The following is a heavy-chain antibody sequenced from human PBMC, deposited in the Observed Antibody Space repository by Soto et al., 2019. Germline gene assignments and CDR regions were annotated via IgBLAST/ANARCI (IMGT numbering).Heavy chain of an antibody. D-gene: IGHD6-13*01. CDR3: TTNLIAAAGPFDY. CDR1: GFTFSSYS. V-gene: IGHV3-15*01. CDR2: IKSKTDGGTT. J-gene: IGHJ4*02. Sequence: GGSLRLSCAASGFTFSSYSMNWVRQAPGKGLEWVGRIKSKTDGGTTDYAAPVKGRFTISRDDSKNTLYLQMNSLKTEDTAVYYCTTNLIAAAGPFDYWGQGTLVTVSS.